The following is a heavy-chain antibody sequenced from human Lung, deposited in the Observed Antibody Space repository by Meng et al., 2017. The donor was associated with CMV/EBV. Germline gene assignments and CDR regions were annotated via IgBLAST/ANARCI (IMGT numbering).Heavy chain of an antibody. J-gene: IGHJ6*02. V-gene: IGHV4-61*01. CDR1: GGSVSSGSFY. CDR2: IYYSGST. Sequence: GSLRLSXTVSGGSVSSGSFYWSWIRQPPAKGLEWIGYIYYSGSTKYNPSLKSRVTISVDMFKNQFSLKLSSVTAADTAVYYCARDSYSSSYPYSYYLGMDVWGQGTTVTVSS. CDR3: ARDSYSSSYPYSYYLGMDV. D-gene: IGHD6-6*01.